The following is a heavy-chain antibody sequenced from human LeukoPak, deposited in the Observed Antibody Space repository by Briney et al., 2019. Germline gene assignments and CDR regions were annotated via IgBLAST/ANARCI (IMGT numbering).Heavy chain of an antibody. Sequence: GGSLRLSCAASGFTFSSYGMLWVRQAPGKGLEWVAVISYDGSNKYYADSVKGRFTISRDNSKNTLYLQMNSLRAEDTAVYYCARDYYDSRLSGMDVWGQGTTVTVSS. J-gene: IGHJ6*02. V-gene: IGHV3-30*03. D-gene: IGHD3-22*01. CDR2: ISYDGSNK. CDR3: ARDYYDSRLSGMDV. CDR1: GFTFSSYG.